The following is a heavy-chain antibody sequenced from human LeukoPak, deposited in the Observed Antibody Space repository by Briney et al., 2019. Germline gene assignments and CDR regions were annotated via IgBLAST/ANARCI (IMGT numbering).Heavy chain of an antibody. Sequence: GGSLRLSCAASGFTFSSYGMHWVRQAPGKGLEWVAVISYDGSNKYYADSVKGRFTISRDKSKNTLYLQMNSLSPEDTAVYYCAKGWDSSGYYYFDYWGQGTLITVSS. J-gene: IGHJ4*02. V-gene: IGHV3-30*18. CDR3: AKGWDSSGYYYFDY. CDR1: GFTFSSYG. D-gene: IGHD3-22*01. CDR2: ISYDGSNK.